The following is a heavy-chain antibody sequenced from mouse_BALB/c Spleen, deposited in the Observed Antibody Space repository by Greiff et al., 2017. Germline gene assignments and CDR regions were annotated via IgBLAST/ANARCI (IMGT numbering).Heavy chain of an antibody. CDR3: ARQGGLYYAMDY. CDR1: GFPFSSYG. J-gene: IGHJ4*01. CDR2: ISSGGSYT. V-gene: IGHV5-6*01. Sequence: EVKLVESGGNLLKPGGSLKLSCAASGFPFSSYGMSWVRRTPDKRLEWVATISSGGSYTYYPDSVKGRFTISRDNAKNTLYLQMSSLKSEDTAMYYCARQGGLYYAMDYWGQGTSVTVSS. D-gene: IGHD3-3*01.